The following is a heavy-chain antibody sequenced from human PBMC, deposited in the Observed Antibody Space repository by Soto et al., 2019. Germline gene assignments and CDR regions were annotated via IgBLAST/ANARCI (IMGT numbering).Heavy chain of an antibody. CDR2: IYYSGST. CDR1: GGSISSGDYY. V-gene: IGHV4-30-4*01. D-gene: IGHD6-19*01. J-gene: IGHJ5*02. Sequence: SETLSLTCTVSGGSISSGDYYWSWIRQPPGKGLDWIGYIYYSGSTYYNPSLKSRVTISVDTSKNQFSLKLSSVTAADTAVYYCARSSVAGTLVWFDPWGQGTLVTVSS. CDR3: ARSSVAGTLVWFDP.